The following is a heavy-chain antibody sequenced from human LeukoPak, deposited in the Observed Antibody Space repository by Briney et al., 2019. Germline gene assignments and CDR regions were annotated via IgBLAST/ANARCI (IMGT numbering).Heavy chain of an antibody. J-gene: IGHJ4*02. CDR3: ARGRYYGDYIDY. V-gene: IGHV4-30-4*01. CDR2: IYYSGST. Sequence: SETLSLTCTVSGGSISSGDYYWSWIRQPPGKGLEWIGYIYYSGSTYYNPSLKSRVTISVDTPKNQFSLKLSSVTAADTAVYYCARGRYYGDYIDYWGQGALVTVSS. CDR1: GGSISSGDYY. D-gene: IGHD4-17*01.